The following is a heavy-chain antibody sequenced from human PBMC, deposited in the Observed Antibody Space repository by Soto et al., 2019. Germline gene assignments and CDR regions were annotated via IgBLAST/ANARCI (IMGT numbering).Heavy chain of an antibody. Sequence: PSETLSLTCAVSGDSISSSVWWTWVRQPPGKGLEWIGEVFHTGDTNYNPSLKSRVTMSVDKSTSEFSLKVTSVTAADTAIYYCARKAWVRFDYWGQGALVTVSS. CDR2: VFHTGDT. D-gene: IGHD7-27*01. V-gene: IGHV4-4*02. CDR1: GDSISSSVW. J-gene: IGHJ4*02. CDR3: ARKAWVRFDY.